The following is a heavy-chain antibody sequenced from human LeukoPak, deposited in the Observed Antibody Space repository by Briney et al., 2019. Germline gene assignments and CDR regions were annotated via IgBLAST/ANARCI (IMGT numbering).Heavy chain of an antibody. Sequence: ASVKVSCKASGYTFTSYGISWARQAPGQGLEWMGWISAYNGNTNYAQKLEGRVTMTTDTSTSTAYMELRSLRSDDTAVYYCAREDRLRGFDYWGQGTLVTVSS. D-gene: IGHD5-12*01. CDR2: ISAYNGNT. CDR1: GYTFTSYG. J-gene: IGHJ4*02. CDR3: AREDRLRGFDY. V-gene: IGHV1-18*01.